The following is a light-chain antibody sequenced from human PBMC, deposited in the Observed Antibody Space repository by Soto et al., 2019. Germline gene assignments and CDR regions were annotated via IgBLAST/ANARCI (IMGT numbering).Light chain of an antibody. CDR3: SSYAGSSNV. Sequence: QSAVTQPPSASGSPGQSVAISCTGTSSDVGGYNYVSWYQQHPGKAPKLMIYEVNKRPSGVPDRLSGSKSGNTASLTVSGLQAEDEADYYCSSYAGSSNVFGTGTKLTVL. CDR2: EVN. V-gene: IGLV2-8*01. CDR1: SSDVGGYNY. J-gene: IGLJ1*01.